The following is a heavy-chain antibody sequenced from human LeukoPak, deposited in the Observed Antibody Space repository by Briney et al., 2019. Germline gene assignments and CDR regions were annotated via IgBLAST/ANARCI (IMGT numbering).Heavy chain of an antibody. CDR2: INPNSGGT. Sequence: ASVTVSCKASGYTFTGYYMHWVRQAPGQALEWMGWINPNSGGTNYAQKFQGRVTMTRDTSISTAYMELSRLRSDDTAVYYCAREEVGAYYDFSARPRIANYYYYYYMDVWGKGTTVTVSS. CDR3: AREEVGAYYDFSARPRIANYYYYYYMDV. V-gene: IGHV1-2*02. D-gene: IGHD3-3*01. J-gene: IGHJ6*03. CDR1: GYTFTGYY.